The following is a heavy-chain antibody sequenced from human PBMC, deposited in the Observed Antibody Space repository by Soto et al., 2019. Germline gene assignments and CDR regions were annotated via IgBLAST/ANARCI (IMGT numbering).Heavy chain of an antibody. J-gene: IGHJ4*02. Sequence: QVQLVQSGAEVKKPGASVKVSCEASGYTFTSYSIHWVRQAPGQRLEWMGWINAGNGNTKYSQKFQGRVTITSDTSATTAYMELSSLRSEDTAVYYCAREHDFWSNYCFDYWGQGTLVIVSS. D-gene: IGHD3-3*01. V-gene: IGHV1-3*01. CDR2: INAGNGNT. CDR1: GYTFTSYS. CDR3: AREHDFWSNYCFDY.